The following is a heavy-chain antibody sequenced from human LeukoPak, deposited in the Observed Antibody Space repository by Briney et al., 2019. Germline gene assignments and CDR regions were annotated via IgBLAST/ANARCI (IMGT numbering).Heavy chain of an antibody. Sequence: SETLSLTCAVYGGSFSPYYWSWIRQPPGKGLEWIGEINHSGSTNYNPSLKSRVTISVDTSKNQFSLRLSSVTAADTAVYYCARGGFYCGGDCYVNYWGQGTLVTVSS. CDR3: ARGGFYCGGDCYVNY. J-gene: IGHJ4*02. V-gene: IGHV4-34*01. CDR2: INHSGST. CDR1: GGSFSPYY. D-gene: IGHD2-21*02.